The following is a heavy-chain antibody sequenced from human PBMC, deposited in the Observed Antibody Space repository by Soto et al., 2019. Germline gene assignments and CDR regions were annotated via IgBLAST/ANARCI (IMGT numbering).Heavy chain of an antibody. CDR2: IYYSGST. D-gene: IGHD1-26*01. V-gene: IGHV4-59*01. J-gene: IGHJ4*02. CDR3: ARGGAQISSLTTFDY. Sequence: KTSETLSLTCTVSGVSIRSYYWSWIRQPPGKGLEWIGYIYYSGSTNYNPSLKSRVTMSVDTSKNQFSLKLRSVTAADTAVYYCARGGAQISSLTTFDYWGQGTLVTVSS. CDR1: GVSIRSYY.